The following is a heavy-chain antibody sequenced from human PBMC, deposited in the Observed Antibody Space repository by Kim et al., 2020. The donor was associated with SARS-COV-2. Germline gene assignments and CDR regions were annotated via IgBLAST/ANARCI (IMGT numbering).Heavy chain of an antibody. Sequence: YAQKFKGRVTMTRDTSISTAYMELSRLRSDDTAVYYCARGGGMVRGVIDEWGQGTLVTVSS. D-gene: IGHD3-10*01. V-gene: IGHV1-2*02. CDR3: ARGGGMVRGVIDE. J-gene: IGHJ4*02.